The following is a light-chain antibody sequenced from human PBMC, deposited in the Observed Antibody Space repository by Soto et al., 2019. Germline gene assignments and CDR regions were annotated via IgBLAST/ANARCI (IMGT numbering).Light chain of an antibody. CDR1: QSVSSY. J-gene: IGKJ2*01. CDR2: DAS. CDR3: QQRSNWPPS. V-gene: IGKV3-11*01. Sequence: EIVLTQSPATLSLSPGERATLSCRASQSVSSYLAWYQQKPGQAPRLLIYDASNRATGIPARFSGSGSGTAFTLTISTLVPEDFAVYYCQQRSNWPPSFGKGTKRKIK.